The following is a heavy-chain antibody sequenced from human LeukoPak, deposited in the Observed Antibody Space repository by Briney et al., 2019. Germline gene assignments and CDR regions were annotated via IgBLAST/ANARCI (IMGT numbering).Heavy chain of an antibody. J-gene: IGHJ5*02. D-gene: IGHD3-16*01. CDR1: GGSISSYY. CDR2: IYTSGST. Sequence: SETLSLTCTVSGGSISSYYWSWIRQPAGKGLEWIGRIYTSGSTKYNPSLKSRVTMSVDTSKNQFSLKLSSVTAADTAVYYCARDGGWGSHDYWFDPWGQGTLVTVSS. V-gene: IGHV4-4*07. CDR3: ARDGGWGSHDYWFDP.